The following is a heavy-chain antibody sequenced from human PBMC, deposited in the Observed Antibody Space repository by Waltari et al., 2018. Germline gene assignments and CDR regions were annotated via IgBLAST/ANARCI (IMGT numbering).Heavy chain of an antibody. CDR3: ARLLVSGSYSVGKGYYYYGMDV. CDR2: IYYSGST. V-gene: IGHV4-39*07. J-gene: IGHJ6*02. D-gene: IGHD1-26*01. Sequence: QLQLQESGPGLVKPSETLSLTCTVSGGSISSSSYYWGWIRQPPGQGLEWSGRIYYSGSTYYNPSLKSRVTISVDTSKNQFSLKLSSVTAADTAVYYCARLLVSGSYSVGKGYYYYGMDVWGQGTTVTVSS. CDR1: GGSISSSSYY.